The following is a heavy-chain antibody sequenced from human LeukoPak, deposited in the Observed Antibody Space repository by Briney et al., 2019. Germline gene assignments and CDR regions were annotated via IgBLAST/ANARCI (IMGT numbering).Heavy chain of an antibody. J-gene: IGHJ5*02. CDR2: INPNSGGT. CDR1: GYTFTGYY. Sequence: ASVKVSCKASGYTFTGYYMHWVRQAPGQGLERMGWINPNSGGTNYAQKFQGRVTMTRDTSISTAYMELSRLRSGDTAVYYCARDQGDTAMVNWFDPRGQGTLVTVSS. D-gene: IGHD5-18*01. V-gene: IGHV1-2*02. CDR3: ARDQGDTAMVNWFDP.